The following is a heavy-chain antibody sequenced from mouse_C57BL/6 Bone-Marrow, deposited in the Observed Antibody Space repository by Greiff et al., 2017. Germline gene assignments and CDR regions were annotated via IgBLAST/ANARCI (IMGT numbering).Heavy chain of an antibody. CDR2: ILPGSGST. CDR3: AEGNPYYFAY. V-gene: IGHV1-9*01. CDR1: GYTFTGYW. Sequence: VKLMESGAELLKPGASVKLSCKAPGYTFTGYWIEWVKQRPGNGLEWIGEILPGSGSTDNNEKFKGKATFTADTSSNTAYMQLSSLTTEDSAIYYCAEGNPYYFAYWGQGTTLTVSS. D-gene: IGHD2-1*01. J-gene: IGHJ2*01.